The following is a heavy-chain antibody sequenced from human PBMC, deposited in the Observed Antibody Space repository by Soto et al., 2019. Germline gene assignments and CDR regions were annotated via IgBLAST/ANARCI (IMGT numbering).Heavy chain of an antibody. D-gene: IGHD6-6*01. Sequence: EVQLVESGGGLVKPGGSLRLSCAASGFTFSSYSMNWVRQAPGQGLEWVSSISSSSSYVYYADSVKGRFTISRDTAKNTRYLQMTSLTAEDTAVYSCARGLDIAARHHATDVWGQGTTVTVSS. CDR1: GFTFSSYS. V-gene: IGHV3-21*01. CDR3: ARGLDIAARHHATDV. J-gene: IGHJ6*02. CDR2: ISSSSSYV.